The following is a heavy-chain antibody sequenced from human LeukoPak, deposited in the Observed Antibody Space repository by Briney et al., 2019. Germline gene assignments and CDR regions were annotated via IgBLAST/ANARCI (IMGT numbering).Heavy chain of an antibody. CDR1: GFTFGDNY. J-gene: IGHJ4*02. V-gene: IGHV3-11*04. D-gene: IGHD6-19*01. CDR3: ARDGGSAWFLDY. Sequence: GGSLRLSCAASGFTFGDNYMSWIRQAPGKGLEWVSYISSSGNTTYNADSVKGRFSITRDNAKNSLYLQMNSLRAEDTAVYYCARDGGSAWFLDYWGQGTLVTVSS. CDR2: ISSSGNTT.